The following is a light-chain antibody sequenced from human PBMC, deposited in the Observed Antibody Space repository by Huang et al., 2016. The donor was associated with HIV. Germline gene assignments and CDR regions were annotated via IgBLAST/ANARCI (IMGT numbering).Light chain of an antibody. CDR2: LAS. V-gene: IGKV1-6*01. J-gene: IGKJ1*01. CDR3: LQHYNYPRT. Sequence: IQMTQSPLSLSASVGDTVTITCRASQGIRNDLGWYQQKPVKDPQLLIYLASSLQSGVPTSFSGSGSGTDFPLTISGLQPEDFATYYCLQHYNYPRTFGQGTKVEI. CDR1: QGIRND.